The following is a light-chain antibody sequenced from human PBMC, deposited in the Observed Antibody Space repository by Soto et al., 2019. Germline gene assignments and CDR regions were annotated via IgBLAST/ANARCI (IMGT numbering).Light chain of an antibody. Sequence: QSVLTQPASVSGSPGQSITISCTGTSSDVGGYNYVSWYQQHPGKAPKLMIYEVSNRPSGVSNRFSGSKSGNTASLTISGLQAEDEADYYCSSYTSSRTPFFGTGTKLTVL. CDR2: EVS. J-gene: IGLJ1*01. V-gene: IGLV2-14*01. CDR1: SSDVGGYNY. CDR3: SSYTSSRTPF.